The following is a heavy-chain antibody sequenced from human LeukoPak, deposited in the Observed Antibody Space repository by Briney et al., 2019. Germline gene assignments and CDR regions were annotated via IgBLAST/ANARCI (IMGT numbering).Heavy chain of an antibody. Sequence: PGGSLRLSCAASEFTFTTSWMTWVRQAPGKGLEWLGNINPDASTKNYAASVRGRFTFSRDNAKNSPYLHMSSLRAEDTAIYYCARDRAFSTFDYWGRGTLVTVSS. CDR1: EFTFTTSW. D-gene: IGHD2-2*01. CDR2: INPDASTK. CDR3: ARDRAFSTFDY. V-gene: IGHV3-7*01. J-gene: IGHJ4*02.